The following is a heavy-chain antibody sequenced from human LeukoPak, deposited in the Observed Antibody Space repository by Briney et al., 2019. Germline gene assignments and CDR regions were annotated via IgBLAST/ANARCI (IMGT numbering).Heavy chain of an antibody. V-gene: IGHV3-7*01. Sequence: GGSLRLSCATSGFTFRNYWMTWVRQAPGKGLEWVATINEPGSEKYYVGAVKGRFTISGDNAKNSLYLEMNNLGAEDTAIYYCASFSVGGPRGQGTLVTVSS. J-gene: IGHJ5*02. CDR3: ASFSVGGP. CDR1: GFTFRNYW. CDR2: INEPGSEK. D-gene: IGHD6-19*01.